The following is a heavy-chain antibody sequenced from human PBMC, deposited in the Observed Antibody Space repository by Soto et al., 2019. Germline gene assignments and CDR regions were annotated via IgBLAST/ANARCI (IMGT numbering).Heavy chain of an antibody. D-gene: IGHD6-19*01. V-gene: IGHV3-23*01. J-gene: IGHJ6*02. CDR2: LSGSGGST. CDR1: GFSFAAYA. CDR3: ARDRWNKAVAGSGYYYYGMDV. Sequence: EVQLLESGGGLVQPGESLRLSCAASGFSFAAYAISWVRQAPGKGLEWVSALSGSGGSTYYTHSVKGRFTISRDNAKNSLYLQMNSLRDEDTAMYYCARDRWNKAVAGSGYYYYGMDVWGQGTTVTVSS.